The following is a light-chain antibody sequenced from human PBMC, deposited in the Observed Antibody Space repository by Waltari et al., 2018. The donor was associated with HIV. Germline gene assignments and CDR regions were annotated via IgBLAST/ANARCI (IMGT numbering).Light chain of an antibody. CDR1: QTLTSLS. J-gene: IGKJ4*01. CDR2: GAS. V-gene: IGKV3-20*01. Sequence: EIVLPPSPATRSFSPVERATLPCRASQTLTSLSLAWYQQKLGQAPRLLIYGASSRATGIPDRFSGSGSGTDFSLNITRLQPEDFAMYFCQQYGRSPTAFGGGTKVEIK. CDR3: QQYGRSPTA.